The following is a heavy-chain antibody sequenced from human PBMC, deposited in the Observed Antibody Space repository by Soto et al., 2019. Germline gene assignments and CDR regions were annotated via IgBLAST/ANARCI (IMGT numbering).Heavy chain of an antibody. J-gene: IGHJ3*01. D-gene: IGHD1-26*01. CDR2: IYPDDSDT. CDR1: ANSPTTQW. CDR3: ARPWAVGATDAFDL. V-gene: IGHV5-51*01. Sequence: EGLKISCEGYANSPTTQWIVWVRQIPGKGLECMGVIYPDDSDTIYSPSFQGQVTISADKSISTAYLQWSSLKASDTAMYYCARPWAVGATDAFDLWGQGKMVTVSS.